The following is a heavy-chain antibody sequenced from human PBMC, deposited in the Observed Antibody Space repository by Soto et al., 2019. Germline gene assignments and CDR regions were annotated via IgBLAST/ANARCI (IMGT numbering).Heavy chain of an antibody. D-gene: IGHD3-22*01. Sequence: ETLSLTCTVSGSAISDHYLSWFRQAPGQGLEWVGYIYYTGTTTYNPSLKSRVTISLDTSKSQFSLILRSVTAADTAVYYCARLGDYYQAXDYWGHGALVTVSS. CDR2: IYYTGTT. J-gene: IGHJ4*01. V-gene: IGHV4-59*08. CDR3: ARLGDYYQAXDY. CDR1: GSAISDHY.